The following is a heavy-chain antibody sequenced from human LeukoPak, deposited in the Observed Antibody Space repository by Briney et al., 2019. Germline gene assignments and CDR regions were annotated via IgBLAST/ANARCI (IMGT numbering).Heavy chain of an antibody. CDR1: GFTVSSNY. CDR3: AREYYGSGSYYNVGY. CDR2: INWNGGRT. Sequence: PGGSLRLSCAASGFTVSSNYMTWVRQAPGKGLEWVSGINWNGGRTGYADSVKGRFTISRDNAKKSLYVQMNSLRAEDTALYYCAREYYGSGSYYNVGYWGQGTLVTVSS. D-gene: IGHD3-10*01. J-gene: IGHJ4*02. V-gene: IGHV3-20*04.